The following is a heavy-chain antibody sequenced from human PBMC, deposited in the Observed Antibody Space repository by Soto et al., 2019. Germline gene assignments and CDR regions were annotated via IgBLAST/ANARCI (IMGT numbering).Heavy chain of an antibody. J-gene: IGHJ4*02. CDR3: ARRHGLDIDAYF. CDR1: GCSISSSTYY. Sequence: PSETLSITCTVSGCSISSSTYYWCWMLQPPGKGLEWIASFFIGGNTYYNPSLKSRVTISVDTSKNQFSLKLSSVTAADTAVYFFARRHGLDIDAYFWGQGILVIVSS. V-gene: IGHV4-39*01. CDR2: FFIGGNT. D-gene: IGHD3-9*01.